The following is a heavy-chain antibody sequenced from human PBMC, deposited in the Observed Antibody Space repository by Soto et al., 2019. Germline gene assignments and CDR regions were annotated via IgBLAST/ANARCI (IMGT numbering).Heavy chain of an antibody. CDR1: GFTFSTYG. D-gene: IGHD3-3*01. CDR2: TSGSGRRT. J-gene: IGHJ2*01. Sequence: EVQLVESGDALVQPGGSLRVSCEGSGFTFSTYGMHWVRQAPGKGLEFVSSTSGSGRRTSYADSVKGRFIISRNNSKNTLYLQMGSLRIEDAAVYYCARGRGYYENWNFNLWGRGSLVTVSS. V-gene: IGHV3-64*02. CDR3: ARGRGYYENWNFNL.